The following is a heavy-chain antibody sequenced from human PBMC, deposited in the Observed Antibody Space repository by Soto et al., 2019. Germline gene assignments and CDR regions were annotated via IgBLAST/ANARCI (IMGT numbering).Heavy chain of an antibody. J-gene: IGHJ4*02. CDR2: IYYSGST. Sequence: SETLSLTCAVSGDSMSSSDYYWGWIRQPPGKGLEWIGSIYYSGSTYYNPSLQSRVAISVDTSKNQFSLKLKSVTAADTAIYYCSRRTVNIRTFYSGLKTHCFDYWGQGAPVTVSS. V-gene: IGHV4-39*01. CDR1: GDSMSSSDYY. CDR3: SRRTVNIRTFYSGLKTHCFDY. D-gene: IGHD6-19*01.